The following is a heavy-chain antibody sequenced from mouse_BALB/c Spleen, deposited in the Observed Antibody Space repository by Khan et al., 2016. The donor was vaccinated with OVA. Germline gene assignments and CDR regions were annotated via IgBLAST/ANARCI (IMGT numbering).Heavy chain of an antibody. Sequence: EVQLQESGPGLVKPSQSLSLTCTVTGYSITSGYGWNWIRQFQGNKLEWMGYISYSGSTNYNPSLKSRISITRDTSKNQFFLQLNSVTTKDTATYYCARTARIKYWGQGTTLTVSS. CDR3: ARTARIKY. V-gene: IGHV3-2*02. D-gene: IGHD1-2*01. CDR2: ISYSGST. CDR1: GYSITSGYG. J-gene: IGHJ2*01.